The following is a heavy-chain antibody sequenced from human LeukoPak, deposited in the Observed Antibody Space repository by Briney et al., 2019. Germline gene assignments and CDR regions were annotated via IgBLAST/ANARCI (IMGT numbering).Heavy chain of an antibody. CDR3: ASPGITTFDY. Sequence: PSETLSLTCTVSGGSISGNSFYWGWVRQPPGKGLEWIGNIYYTGITYYNPSLKSRVTISVDTSKNQFSLKLNSVAAADTAVYYYASPGITTFDYWGQGTLVTVSS. CDR2: IYYTGIT. D-gene: IGHD3-22*01. V-gene: IGHV4-39*01. J-gene: IGHJ4*02. CDR1: GGSISGNSFY.